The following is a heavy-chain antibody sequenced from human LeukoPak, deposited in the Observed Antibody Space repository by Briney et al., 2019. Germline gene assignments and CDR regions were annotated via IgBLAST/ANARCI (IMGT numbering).Heavy chain of an antibody. Sequence: ASVKVSCKASGYTFTGYYMHWVRQAPGQGLEWMGWINPNSGGTNYAQKFQGRVTMTRDTSISTAYMELSRLRSDDTAVYYCARDLSRQACSSTSCLFNYYYGMDVRGQGTTVTVSS. J-gene: IGHJ6*02. V-gene: IGHV1-2*02. CDR2: INPNSGGT. CDR1: GYTFTGYY. CDR3: ARDLSRQACSSTSCLFNYYYGMDV. D-gene: IGHD2-2*01.